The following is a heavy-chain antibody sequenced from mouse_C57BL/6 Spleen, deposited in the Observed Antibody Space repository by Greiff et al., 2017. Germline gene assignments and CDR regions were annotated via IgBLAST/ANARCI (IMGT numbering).Heavy chain of an antibody. V-gene: IGHV1-19*01. D-gene: IGHD1-1*01. CDR2: INPYNGGT. Sequence: VQLQQSGPVLVKPGASVKMSCKASGYTFTDYYMNWVKQSHGKSLEWIGVINPYNGGTSYNQKFKGKATLTVDKSSSTAYMELNSLTSEDSAVYYCARSAVVATGDAMDYWGQGTSVTVSS. J-gene: IGHJ4*01. CDR1: GYTFTDYY. CDR3: ARSAVVATGDAMDY.